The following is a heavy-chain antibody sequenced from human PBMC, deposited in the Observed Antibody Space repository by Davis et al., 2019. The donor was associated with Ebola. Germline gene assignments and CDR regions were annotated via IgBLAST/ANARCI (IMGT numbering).Heavy chain of an antibody. J-gene: IGHJ4*02. CDR1: GGSISSYY. D-gene: IGHD6-19*01. CDR3: ARSFPRSGWYY. CDR2: IYYSGSP. Sequence: MPSETLSLTCTVSGGSISSYYWSWIRQPPGKGLEWIGYIYYSGSPNYNPSLKSRFTISVDTSKNQFSLKLSSVTAADTAVYYCARSFPRSGWYYWGQGTLVNVSS. V-gene: IGHV4-59*01.